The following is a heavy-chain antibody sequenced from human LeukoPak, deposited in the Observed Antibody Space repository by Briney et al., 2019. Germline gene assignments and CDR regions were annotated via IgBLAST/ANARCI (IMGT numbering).Heavy chain of an antibody. J-gene: IGHJ3*02. Sequence: SETLSLTCTVSGGSVNTNNFYWGWIRQPPGKGLEYVGSVYYGGSTYYNPSLKSRVTISVDKSKNQFSLKLSSVTAADTAVYYCARDGYYGSGSHRAFDIWGQGTMVTVSS. CDR3: ARDGYYGSGSHRAFDI. CDR1: GGSVNTNNFY. CDR2: VYYGGST. D-gene: IGHD3-10*01. V-gene: IGHV4-39*07.